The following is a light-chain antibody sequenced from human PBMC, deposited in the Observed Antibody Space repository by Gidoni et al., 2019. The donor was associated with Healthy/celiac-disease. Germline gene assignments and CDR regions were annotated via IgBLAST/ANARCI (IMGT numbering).Light chain of an antibody. V-gene: IGLV2-14*03. J-gene: IGLJ3*02. CDR3: SSYTSSSLWV. CDR2: AVS. Sequence: QSALTQPASVSGSPGRSITISCTGPSSDVGGYNYVSWYQQHPGKAPKLMIYAVSNRPSGVSNRFSGSKSGNTASLTISGLQAEDEADYYCSSYTSSSLWVFGGGTKLTVL. CDR1: SSDVGGYNY.